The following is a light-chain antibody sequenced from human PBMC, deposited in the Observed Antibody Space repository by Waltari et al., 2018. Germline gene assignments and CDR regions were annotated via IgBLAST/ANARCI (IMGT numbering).Light chain of an antibody. CDR2: DSH. Sequence: SVLTPPPSVSAAPGQKVTIPCPGSSSTMGNNDVSWYQQLPGAATKLLIYDSHKRPSGIPDRFSGSNSGTSATLGITGLQTGDEADYYCGTWDSSLSAWVFGGGTKLTVL. J-gene: IGLJ3*02. CDR1: SSTMGNND. CDR3: GTWDSSLSAWV. V-gene: IGLV1-51*01.